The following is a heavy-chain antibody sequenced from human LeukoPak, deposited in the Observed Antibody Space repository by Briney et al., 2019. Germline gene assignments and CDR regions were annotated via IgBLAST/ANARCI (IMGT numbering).Heavy chain of an antibody. J-gene: IGHJ4*02. Sequence: GGSLRLSCAASGFTFSSYAMSWVRQTPGKGLEWVGFIRSKAYGGTTEYAASVKGRFTISRDYSKSIAYLQMNSLKTEDTAVYYCTGSFGELSFFDYWGQGTLVTVSS. CDR1: GFTFSSYA. CDR3: TGSFGELSFFDY. V-gene: IGHV3-49*04. D-gene: IGHD3-10*01. CDR2: IRSKAYGGTT.